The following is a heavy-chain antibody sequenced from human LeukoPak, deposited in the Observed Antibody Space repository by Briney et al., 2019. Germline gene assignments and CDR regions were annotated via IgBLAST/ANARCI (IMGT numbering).Heavy chain of an antibody. CDR1: GFTFSDYY. Sequence: AGGSLRLSCAASGFTFSDYYMSWIRQAPGKGLEWVSYISTSSSYTNYADSVEGRFTISRDNAKNSLYLQMNSLRAEDTAVYYCARRGDSGYDEFDYWGQGTLVTVSS. J-gene: IGHJ4*02. V-gene: IGHV3-11*06. CDR3: ARRGDSGYDEFDY. D-gene: IGHD5-12*01. CDR2: ISTSSSYT.